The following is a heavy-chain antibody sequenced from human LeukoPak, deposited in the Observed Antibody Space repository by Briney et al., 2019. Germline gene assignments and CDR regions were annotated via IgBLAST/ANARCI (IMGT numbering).Heavy chain of an antibody. J-gene: IGHJ4*02. CDR2: IRYDGSNK. CDR3: AKGGGDLYYFDY. CDR1: GFTFSSYG. D-gene: IGHD3-16*01. V-gene: IGHV3-30*02. Sequence: PGGSLRLSCAASGFTFSSYGMHWVRQAPGKGLEWVAFIRYDGSNKYYADSVKGRFTISRDNSKNTLYLQMNSLRAEDTAVYYCAKGGGDLYYFDYWGQGTLVTVSS.